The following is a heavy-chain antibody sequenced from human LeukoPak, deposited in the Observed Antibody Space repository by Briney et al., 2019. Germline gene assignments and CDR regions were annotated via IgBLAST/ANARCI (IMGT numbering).Heavy chain of an antibody. CDR2: IYSGGST. V-gene: IGHV3-53*01. Sequence: PGGSLRLSCAASGFTFSTYSLNWVRQAPGKGLEWVSVIYSGGSTYYADSVKGRFTISRDNSKNTLYLQMNSLRAEDTAVYYCARGGYGATAAFDIWGQGTMVTVSS. J-gene: IGHJ3*02. D-gene: IGHD4-17*01. CDR1: GFTFSTYS. CDR3: ARGGYGATAAFDI.